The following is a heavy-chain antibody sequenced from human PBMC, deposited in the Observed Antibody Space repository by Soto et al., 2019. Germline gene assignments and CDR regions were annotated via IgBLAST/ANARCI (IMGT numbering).Heavy chain of an antibody. CDR2: ISPGSRYP. Sequence: PGGSLRVSCAGSEFTFGDSYMSWIRQAPGKGLEWLSYISPGSRYPAYADSVKGRFTISRDNAKRSLYLQMMSLTAEDTAIYYCVRGGGGGLFDPWGQGTLVTVSS. J-gene: IGHJ5*02. D-gene: IGHD2-15*01. CDR1: EFTFGDSY. V-gene: IGHV3-11*06. CDR3: VRGGGGGLFDP.